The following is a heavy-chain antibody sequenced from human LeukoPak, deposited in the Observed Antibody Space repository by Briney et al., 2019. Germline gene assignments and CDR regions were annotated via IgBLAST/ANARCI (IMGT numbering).Heavy chain of an antibody. D-gene: IGHD3-22*01. V-gene: IGHV3-48*03. Sequence: GGSLRLSCAASGFTFSSYEMNWVRQAPGKGLEWVSYISSSGSTIYYAALRKGRFIISRDNAKNSLYLQMNSLRAEDTAVYYCARAENGPPHYDSSGYVSYWGQGTLVTVSS. CDR2: ISSSGSTI. J-gene: IGHJ4*02. CDR3: ARAENGPPHYDSSGYVSY. CDR1: GFTFSSYE.